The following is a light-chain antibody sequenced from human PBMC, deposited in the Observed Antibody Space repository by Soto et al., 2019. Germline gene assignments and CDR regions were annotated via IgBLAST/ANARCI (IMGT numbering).Light chain of an antibody. CDR3: QRYNSYWT. V-gene: IGKV1-5*03. CDR2: KAS. Sequence: DIQMTQSPSTLSASVGDRVTITCRASQSISSWLAWYQQKPGKAPKLLIYKASSLESGAPSRFSGSGAGPEFTPTISSMQADNFAPYYCQRYNSYWTFGPGTKGESK. J-gene: IGKJ1*01. CDR1: QSISSW.